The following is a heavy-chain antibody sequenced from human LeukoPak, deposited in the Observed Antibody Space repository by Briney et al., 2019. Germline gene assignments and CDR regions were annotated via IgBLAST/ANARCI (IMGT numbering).Heavy chain of an antibody. D-gene: IGHD3/OR15-3a*01. CDR3: ASVWTGYLNWFDP. CDR2: IYHSGST. J-gene: IGHJ5*02. Sequence: SQTLSLTCTVSGGSISSGGYYWSWIRQPPGKGLEWIGYIYHSGSTYYNPSLKSRVTISVDTSKNQFSLKLSSVTAADTAVYYCASVWTGYLNWFDPWGQGTLVTVSS. V-gene: IGHV4-30-2*01. CDR1: GGSISSGGYY.